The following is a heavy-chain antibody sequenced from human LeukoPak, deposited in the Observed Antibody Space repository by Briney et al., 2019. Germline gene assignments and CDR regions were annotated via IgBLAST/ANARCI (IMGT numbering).Heavy chain of an antibody. V-gene: IGHV3-48*01. Sequence: PGRSLRLSCAASGFTFSSYSMNWVRQAPGKGLEWVSYISSSSSTIYYADSVKGRFTISRDNAKNSLYLQMNSLRGEDTAVYYCARLLFTGIAAPGDYWGQGTLVTVSS. CDR3: ARLLFTGIAAPGDY. CDR2: ISSSSSTI. J-gene: IGHJ4*02. CDR1: GFTFSSYS. D-gene: IGHD6-13*01.